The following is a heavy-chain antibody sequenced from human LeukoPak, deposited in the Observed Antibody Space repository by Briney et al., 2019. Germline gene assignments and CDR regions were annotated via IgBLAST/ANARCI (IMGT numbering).Heavy chain of an antibody. D-gene: IGHD2-21*01. V-gene: IGHV5-51*01. CDR3: ARGSYCGGDCYDY. CDR2: IYPGDSDT. CDR1: GYSFTSYW. Sequence: GESLKISCKGSGYSFTSYWIGWVRQMPGKGLEWMGIIYPGDSDTRYSPSFQGQVTISAGKSISTAYLQWSSLKASDTAMYYRARGSYCGGDCYDYWGQGTLVTVSS. J-gene: IGHJ4*02.